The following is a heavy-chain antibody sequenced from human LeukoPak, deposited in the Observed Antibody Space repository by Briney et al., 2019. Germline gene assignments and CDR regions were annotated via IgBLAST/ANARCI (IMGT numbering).Heavy chain of an antibody. J-gene: IGHJ4*02. CDR2: IYTSGST. V-gene: IGHV4-4*07. CDR3: ARTPIYYYDNSGYYN. D-gene: IGHD3-22*01. Sequence: SETLSLTCTVSGGSISNYYWSWIRQPAGKGLEWIGLIYTSGSTNYNPSLKSRVTMSVDTSKNQFSLKLSSVTAADTAVYFCARTPIYYYDNSGYYNWGQGTLVIVSS. CDR1: GGSISNYY.